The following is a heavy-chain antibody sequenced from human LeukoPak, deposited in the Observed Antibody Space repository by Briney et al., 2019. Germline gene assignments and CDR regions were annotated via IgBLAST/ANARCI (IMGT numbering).Heavy chain of an antibody. V-gene: IGHV5-51*01. Sequence: GEALQISCKGSGYNFNTYWIGWGRQMPGKGLEGMGIIYPGDSDTRYSPSFQGQVTISVDKSINTAFLQWTSLQASDTAVYYCARMRRGFYQRTGPFDYWGQGTLVTVSS. J-gene: IGHJ4*02. CDR2: IYPGDSDT. CDR1: GYNFNTYW. CDR3: ARMRRGFYQRTGPFDY. D-gene: IGHD3/OR15-3a*01.